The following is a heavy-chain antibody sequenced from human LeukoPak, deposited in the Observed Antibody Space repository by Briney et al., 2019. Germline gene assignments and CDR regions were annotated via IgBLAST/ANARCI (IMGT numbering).Heavy chain of an antibody. Sequence: PGGTLRLSCAASGFTFSNFDLSWVRQAPGKGLEWVSVISGSGDVTYYADSVKGRFTIFRDNSNNMLYLQMNSLRAEDTAVYYCARDRGIDYWGQGTLVTVSS. CDR2: ISGSGDVT. V-gene: IGHV3-23*01. CDR1: GFTFSNFD. CDR3: ARDRGIDY. J-gene: IGHJ4*02.